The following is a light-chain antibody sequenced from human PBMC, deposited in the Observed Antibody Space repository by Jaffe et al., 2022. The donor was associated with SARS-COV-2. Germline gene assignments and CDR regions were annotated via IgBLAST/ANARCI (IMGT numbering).Light chain of an antibody. V-gene: IGKV1-39*01. Sequence: DIQMTQSPSSLSASVGDRVTITCRPSRTIYTYLNWYQQQPGKAPKLLIYASSSLQSGVPSRFSGSGSGTDFTLTISSLQPEDFATYHCQQTYSTPYTFGQGTKLEIK. J-gene: IGKJ2*01. CDR3: QQTYSTPYT. CDR2: ASS. CDR1: RTIYTY.